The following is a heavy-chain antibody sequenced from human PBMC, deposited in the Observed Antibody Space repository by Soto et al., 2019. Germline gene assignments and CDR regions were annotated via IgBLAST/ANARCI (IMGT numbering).Heavy chain of an antibody. CDR3: ARGLSYSSSWYLAMGLWFDP. Sequence: ASVKVSCKASGYTFTSYYMHWVRQAPGQGLEWMGIINPSGGSTSYAQKFQGRVTMTRDTSTSTVYMGLSSLRSEDTAVYYCARGLSYSSSWYLAMGLWFDPWGQGTLVTVSS. D-gene: IGHD6-13*01. J-gene: IGHJ5*02. CDR2: INPSGGST. V-gene: IGHV1-46*01. CDR1: GYTFTSYY.